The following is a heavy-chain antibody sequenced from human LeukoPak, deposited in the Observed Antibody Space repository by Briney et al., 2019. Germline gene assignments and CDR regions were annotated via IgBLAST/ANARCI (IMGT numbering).Heavy chain of an antibody. CDR3: ARYYYGSGSHFFY. CDR1: GFTFSCYA. V-gene: IGHV3-23*01. D-gene: IGHD3-10*01. J-gene: IGHJ4*02. CDR2: ITGSGGST. Sequence: GGSLRLSCAASGFTFSCYAMSWVRQAPGKGLEWVSGITGSGGSTYSADSVKGRFTISRDNSKNTLYLQMNSLRAEDTALYYCARYYYGSGSHFFYWGQGTLVTVSS.